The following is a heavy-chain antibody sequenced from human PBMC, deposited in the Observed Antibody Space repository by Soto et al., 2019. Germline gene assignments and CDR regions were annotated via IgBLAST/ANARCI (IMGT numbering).Heavy chain of an antibody. J-gene: IGHJ3*02. D-gene: IGHD4-17*01. CDR1: GFTFDDYA. CDR2: ISWNSGSI. Sequence: VLLVDSGGGVVQPGRSLRLSCAASGFTFDDYAMHWVRQAPGKGLEWVSGISWNSGSIGYADSVKGRFTISRDNAKNSLYLQMNSLRAEDTALYYCAKDIGYGGNSVGAFDIWGQGTMVTVSS. V-gene: IGHV3-9*01. CDR3: AKDIGYGGNSVGAFDI.